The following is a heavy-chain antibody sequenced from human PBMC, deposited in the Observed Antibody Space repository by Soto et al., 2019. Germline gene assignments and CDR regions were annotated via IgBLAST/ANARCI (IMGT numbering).Heavy chain of an antibody. Sequence: QLQLQESGPGLVKPSETLSLTCTVSGGSISSNNYWGWIRQPPGKGLEWIGSIYYSGSTYYNLSLKSRVTISVDTSENQFSLKLSSVTAADTAVYYCARLHIAAAGLAFDCWGQGTLVTVSS. D-gene: IGHD6-13*01. CDR1: GGSISSNNY. J-gene: IGHJ4*02. V-gene: IGHV4-39*01. CDR3: ARLHIAAAGLAFDC. CDR2: IYYSGST.